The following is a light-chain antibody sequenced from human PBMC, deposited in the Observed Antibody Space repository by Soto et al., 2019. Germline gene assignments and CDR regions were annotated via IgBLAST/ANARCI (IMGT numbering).Light chain of an antibody. V-gene: IGLV2-14*01. CDR3: SSYTSISTVV. CDR2: DVS. J-gene: IGLJ2*01. Sequence: QSALTQPASVSGSPGQSITFSCTGTSSDVGGYNYVSWYQQHPGKDPKLMIYDVSNRPSGVSNRFSGSKSGNTASLTISGLQDEDEADYYCSSYTSISTVVFGGGTKLTVL. CDR1: SSDVGGYNY.